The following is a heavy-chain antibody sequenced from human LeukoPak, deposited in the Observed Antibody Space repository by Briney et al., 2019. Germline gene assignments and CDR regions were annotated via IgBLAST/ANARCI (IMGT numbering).Heavy chain of an antibody. CDR1: GGSISNGDYS. CDR2: IYHSGTS. J-gene: IGHJ3*02. V-gene: IGHV4-30-2*01. Sequence: SETLSPTCAVSGGSISNGDYSWTWIRQPPGKGLEWIGYIYHSGTSYYNPSLKSRVTISVDKSRNQFSLQLRSVTAADTAVYYCARVKSPWDAFDIWGQGAMVTVSS. D-gene: IGHD1-26*01. CDR3: ARVKSPWDAFDI.